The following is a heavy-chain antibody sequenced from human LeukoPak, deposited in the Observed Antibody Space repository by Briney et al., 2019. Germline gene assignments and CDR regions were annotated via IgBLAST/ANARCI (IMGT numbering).Heavy chain of an antibody. CDR2: IYYSGST. CDR1: GGSISSYY. D-gene: IGHD3-10*01. CDR3: ARVDGSYYGSGSYSYYGMDV. Sequence: PSETLSLTCTVSGGSISSYYWSWIRQPPGKGLEWIGYIYYSGSTNYNPSHKSRVTISVDTSKNQFSLKLSSVTAADTAVYYCARVDGSYYGSGSYSYYGMDVWGQGTTVTVSS. J-gene: IGHJ6*02. V-gene: IGHV4-59*01.